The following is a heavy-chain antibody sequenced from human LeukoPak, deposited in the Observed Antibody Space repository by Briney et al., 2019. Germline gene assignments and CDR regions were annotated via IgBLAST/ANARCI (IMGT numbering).Heavy chain of an antibody. CDR3: ARDSELGYYSGMDY. J-gene: IGHJ4*02. CDR1: GFTFDDYG. V-gene: IGHV3-20*01. CDR2: INWNGGST. Sequence: GSLRLSCAASGFTFDDYGMSWVRQAPGKGLEWVSGINWNGGSTGYADSVKGRFTISRDNAKNSLYLQMNSLRAEDTALYHCARDSELGYYSGMDYWGQGTLVTVSS. D-gene: IGHD2/OR15-2a*01.